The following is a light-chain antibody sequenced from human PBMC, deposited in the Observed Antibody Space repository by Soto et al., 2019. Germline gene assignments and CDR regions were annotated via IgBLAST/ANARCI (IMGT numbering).Light chain of an antibody. CDR3: QQYNTRPQT. V-gene: IGKV3-15*01. J-gene: IGKJ1*01. CDR2: GAS. CDR1: QSVSIN. Sequence: EIVMTQSPATLSVSPGERATLSCGASQSVSINLAWYQQKPGQPPRLLVSGASTRATGVPARFSGSGSGTEFALTISGLQSEDFTVYFCQQYNTRPQTFGQGTKVDIK.